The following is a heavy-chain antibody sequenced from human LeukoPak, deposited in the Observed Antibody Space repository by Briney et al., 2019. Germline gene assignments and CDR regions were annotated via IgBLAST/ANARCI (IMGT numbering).Heavy chain of an antibody. D-gene: IGHD2-15*01. CDR1: GYTFTSYY. CDR2: INPSGGST. V-gene: IGHV1-46*01. CDR3: ARAPLVVVAATLGRAFDY. Sequence: ASVKVSCKASGYTFTSYYMHWVRQAPGQGLEWMGIINPSGGSTSYAQKFQGRVTMTRDTSTSTVYMELSSLRSEDTAAYYCARAPLVVVAATLGRAFDYWGQGTLVTVSS. J-gene: IGHJ4*02.